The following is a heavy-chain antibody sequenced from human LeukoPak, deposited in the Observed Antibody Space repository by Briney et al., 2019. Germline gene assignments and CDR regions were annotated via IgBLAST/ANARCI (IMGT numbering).Heavy chain of an antibody. D-gene: IGHD3-10*01. Sequence: GGSLRLSCAASGFTVSSNYMSWVRQAPGKGLEWVSVIYSGGSTYYADSVKGRFTISRDNSKNTLYLQMNSLRAEDTAVYYCARGRITMVRGVSSAYYFDYWGQGTPVTVSS. V-gene: IGHV3-66*01. CDR2: IYSGGST. J-gene: IGHJ4*02. CDR1: GFTVSSNY. CDR3: ARGRITMVRGVSSAYYFDY.